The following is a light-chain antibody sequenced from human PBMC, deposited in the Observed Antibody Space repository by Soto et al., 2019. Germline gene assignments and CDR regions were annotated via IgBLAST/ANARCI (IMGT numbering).Light chain of an antibody. Sequence: EIVMHKPPPPLPCAPGERATFSCRASQSVSSNLAWYQQKPGQAPRLLIYGASTRATGIPARFSGSGSGTEFTLTISSLQSEDFAVYYCQQYGTWTWTFGRGTKVDI. J-gene: IGKJ1*01. CDR2: GAS. V-gene: IGKV3-15*01. CDR1: QSVSSN. CDR3: QQYGTWTWT.